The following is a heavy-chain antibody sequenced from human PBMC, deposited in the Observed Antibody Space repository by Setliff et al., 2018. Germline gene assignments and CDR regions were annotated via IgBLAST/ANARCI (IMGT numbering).Heavy chain of an antibody. CDR3: ARVGPLTDDAFDI. CDR1: GYTFTNYW. J-gene: IGHJ3*02. Sequence: PGESLKISCKGSGYTFTNYWIAWVRQMPGKGLEYMGIIYPADSDTTYSSSFQGQVTISADKSTNTAYLQWSSLKASDTAIYYCARVGPLTDDAFDIWGQGTMVTVSS. CDR2: IYPADSDT. V-gene: IGHV5-51*01. D-gene: IGHD1-26*01.